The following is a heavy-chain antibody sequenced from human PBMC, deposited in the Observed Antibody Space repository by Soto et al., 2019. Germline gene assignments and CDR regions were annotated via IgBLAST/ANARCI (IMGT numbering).Heavy chain of an antibody. J-gene: IGHJ4*02. CDR2: ISSDGSRT. CDR3: AKGTEYGVVLMSTFVY. D-gene: IGHD3-3*01. V-gene: IGHV3-74*01. Sequence: PGGSLRLSCAAAGFTFSVFWMDWLRRAPGKGLVSVSRISSDGSRTSYADSVKGRFIISRDNAKNTLYLQMNNLRVEDTALYFCAKGTEYGVVLMSTFVYWGQGSLVTVSS. CDR1: GFTFSVFW.